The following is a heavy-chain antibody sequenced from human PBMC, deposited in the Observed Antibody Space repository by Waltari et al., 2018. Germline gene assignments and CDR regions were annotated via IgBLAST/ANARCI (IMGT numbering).Heavy chain of an antibody. V-gene: IGHV4-4*02. Sequence: QLQLQESGPGLVKPSGTLSLNCGVSGDSITSTYLWNWFRQSQQKGLECLGQVHGSGRTNYHPSFASRVTISLDTSRNQCTLMLTSATAADTAIYDCARDRGRGLYLYTWGPGTLVTVSP. J-gene: IGHJ4*02. CDR1: GDSITSTYL. D-gene: IGHD3-16*01. CDR2: VHGSGRT. CDR3: ARDRGRGLYLYT.